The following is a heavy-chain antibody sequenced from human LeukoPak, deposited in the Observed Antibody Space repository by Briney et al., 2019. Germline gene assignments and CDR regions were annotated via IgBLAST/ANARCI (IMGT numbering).Heavy chain of an antibody. Sequence: GASVKVSCKASGFTFTTYYISWVRQAPGQGLEWMGWTSAYNGNRHHAQKFQGRVTLTRDTSTSTAYMELRSLRSDDTAVYYCARGYCSSTSCYNYYYYGMDVWGQGTTVTVSS. CDR3: ARGYCSSTSCYNYYYYGMDV. D-gene: IGHD2-2*02. CDR2: TSAYNGNR. J-gene: IGHJ6*02. V-gene: IGHV1-18*01. CDR1: GFTFTTYY.